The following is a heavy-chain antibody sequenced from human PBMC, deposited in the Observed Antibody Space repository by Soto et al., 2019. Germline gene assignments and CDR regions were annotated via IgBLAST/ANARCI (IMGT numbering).Heavy chain of an antibody. V-gene: IGHV4-59*01. Sequence: SETLSLTCTVSGGSISSYDWSWIRQPPGKRLEWIGYIYYSGSTNYNPSLKSRVTISVDTSKNQFSLKLSSVTAADTAAYYCARGGGYYGMDVWGQGTTVIVSS. CDR2: IYYSGST. CDR1: GGSISSYD. D-gene: IGHD3-16*01. J-gene: IGHJ6*02. CDR3: ARGGGYYGMDV.